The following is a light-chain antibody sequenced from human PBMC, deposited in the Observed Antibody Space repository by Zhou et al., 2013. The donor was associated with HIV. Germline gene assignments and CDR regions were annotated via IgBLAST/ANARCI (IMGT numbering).Light chain of an antibody. CDR1: QAISNY. CDR2: GAS. Sequence: DIQMTQSPSSLSASVGDRVTITCRASQAISNYLAWYQQKPGKVPKLLIYGASTLQSGVPSRFSGSGSGTDFTLTISSLQPEDVATYYCQKYNSASFTFGPGTKVDIK. J-gene: IGKJ3*01. V-gene: IGKV1-27*01. CDR3: QKYNSASFT.